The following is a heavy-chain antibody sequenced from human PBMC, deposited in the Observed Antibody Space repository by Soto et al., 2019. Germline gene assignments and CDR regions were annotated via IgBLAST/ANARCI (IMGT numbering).Heavy chain of an antibody. V-gene: IGHV3-30-3*01. CDR3: ARGYGDSSFDY. CDR1: GVTFSSYA. Sequence: QVQLVESGGGVVQPGRSLRLSCAASGVTFSSYAMHWVRQAPGKGLEWVAVISYDGSKKYYADSVKGRFTISRDNSKNTLYLQISSLSAEDTAVYYCARGYGDSSFDYGGQGTLVTVSS. J-gene: IGHJ4*02. D-gene: IGHD4-17*01. CDR2: ISYDGSKK.